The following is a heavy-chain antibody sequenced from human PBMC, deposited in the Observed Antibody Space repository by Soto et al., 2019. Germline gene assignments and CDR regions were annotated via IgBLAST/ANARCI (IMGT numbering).Heavy chain of an antibody. J-gene: IGHJ5*02. D-gene: IGHD3-22*01. CDR1: GGYISSYY. V-gene: IGHV4-4*07. Sequence: SETLSLTGPVYGGYISSYYWSWIRQPAGKGLEWIGRIYTSGSTNYNPSLKSRVTMSVDTSKNQFSLKLSSVTAADTAVYYCARADYYYDSSGHHDWFDPWGQGTLVTVSS. CDR3: ARADYYYDSSGHHDWFDP. CDR2: IYTSGST.